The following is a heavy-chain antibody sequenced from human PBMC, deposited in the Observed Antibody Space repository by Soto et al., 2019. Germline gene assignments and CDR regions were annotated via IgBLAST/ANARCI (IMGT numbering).Heavy chain of an antibody. CDR1: GFTFSSYA. CDR3: AKDRPIYYDSSGYYSFGY. D-gene: IGHD3-22*01. V-gene: IGHV3-23*01. Sequence: GGSLRLSCTASGFTFSSYAMSWFRQAPGKGLEWVSVISGSGGSTYYADSVKGRFTISRDNSKNTLYLQMNSLRAEDTAVYYCAKDRPIYYDSSGYYSFGYWGQGTLVTVSS. J-gene: IGHJ4*02. CDR2: ISGSGGST.